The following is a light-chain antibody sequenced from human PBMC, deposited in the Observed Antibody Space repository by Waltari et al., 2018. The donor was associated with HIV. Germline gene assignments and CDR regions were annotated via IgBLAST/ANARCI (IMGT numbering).Light chain of an antibody. CDR2: KNT. V-gene: IGLV3-25*03. CDR3: QSTDNLGTWV. CDR1: SLTQPS. J-gene: IGLJ3*02. Sequence: SSELAQAPSVSVSPGQTATISCPGYSLTQPSFPWYRLTPGQAPVLVILKNTEWPSGIPPRFSGSASGTTVALTITGVQPEDEGLYYWQSTDNLGTWVFGGGTKLTVL.